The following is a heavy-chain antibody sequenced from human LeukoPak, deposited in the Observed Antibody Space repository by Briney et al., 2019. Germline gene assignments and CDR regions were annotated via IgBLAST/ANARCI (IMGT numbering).Heavy chain of an antibody. CDR3: ARGRDGYKY. CDR2: ISSSGKTT. Sequence: GGSLRLSCAASGFTFSDYYMSWIRQAPGKGLERLSYISSSGKTTHFADSVKGRFSVSRDNTNNTQYVQMNALRAEDTAVYFWARGRDGYKYWGQGTLVTVSS. J-gene: IGHJ4*02. D-gene: IGHD5-24*01. CDR1: GFTFSDYY. V-gene: IGHV3-11*01.